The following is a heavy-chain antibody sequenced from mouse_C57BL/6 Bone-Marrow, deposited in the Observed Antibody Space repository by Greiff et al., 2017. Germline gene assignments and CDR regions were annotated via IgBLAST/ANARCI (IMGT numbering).Heavy chain of an antibody. D-gene: IGHD1-1*01. CDR3: AVRDYYGSSSPYFDY. CDR1: GYTFTDHT. J-gene: IGHJ2*01. Sequence: VKLQESDAELVKPGASVKISCKVSGYTFTDHTIHWMKQRPEQGLEWIGYIYPRDGSTKYNEKFKGKATLTADKSSSTAYMQLNSLTSEDSAVYFCAVRDYYGSSSPYFDYWGQGTTLTVSS. V-gene: IGHV1-78*01. CDR2: IYPRDGST.